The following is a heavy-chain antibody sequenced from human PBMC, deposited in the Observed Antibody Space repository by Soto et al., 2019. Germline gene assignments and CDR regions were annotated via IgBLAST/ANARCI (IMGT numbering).Heavy chain of an antibody. D-gene: IGHD3-22*01. CDR1: GYSFTTYY. V-gene: IGHV1-46*01. CDR3: ARTKNSGNYPYDS. Sequence: GASVKVSCKASGYSFTTYYMHWVRQAPGQGLEWMGMINPSSGSISFAPQFQGRITMTRDTSTATVYMQLNILRSEDTAVYYCARTKNSGNYPYDSLGQGTVVTVSS. J-gene: IGHJ4*02. CDR2: INPSSGSI.